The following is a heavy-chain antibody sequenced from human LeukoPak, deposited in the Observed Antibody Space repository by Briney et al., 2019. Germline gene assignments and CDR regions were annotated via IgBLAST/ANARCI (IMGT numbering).Heavy chain of an antibody. CDR1: GYTFTSYD. CDR2: MNPNSGNT. V-gene: IGHV1-8*03. D-gene: IGHD2-2*01. CDR3: ARGGDLPIVPAAINWFDP. J-gene: IGHJ5*02. Sequence: ASVKVSCKASGYTFTSYDINWVRQATGQGLEWMGWMNPNSGNTGYAQKFQGRVTITRNTSVSTAYTELSSLRSEDTAVYYCARGGDLPIVPAAINWFDPWGQGTLVTVSS.